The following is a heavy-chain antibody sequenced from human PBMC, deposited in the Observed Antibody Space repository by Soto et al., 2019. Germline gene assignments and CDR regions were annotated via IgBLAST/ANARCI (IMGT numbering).Heavy chain of an antibody. D-gene: IGHD5-12*01. CDR3: ARTGVSLGYGLYYYYGMDV. CDR2: IIPIFGTA. Sequence: SVKVSCKASGCTFSSYAISWVRQAPGQGLEWMGGIIPIFGTANYAQKFQGRVTITADESTSTAYMELSSLRSEDTAVYYCARTGVSLGYGLYYYYGMDVWGQGTTVTVSS. CDR1: GCTFSSYA. J-gene: IGHJ6*02. V-gene: IGHV1-69*13.